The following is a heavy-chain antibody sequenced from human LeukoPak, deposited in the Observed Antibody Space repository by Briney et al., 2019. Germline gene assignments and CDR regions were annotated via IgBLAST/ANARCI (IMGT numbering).Heavy chain of an antibody. CDR1: GFTFSSYA. CDR3: AKIGRGGYYFDY. V-gene: IGHV3-23*01. CDR2: ISGSGGST. J-gene: IGHJ4*02. D-gene: IGHD3-16*01. Sequence: PGGSLRLSCAASGFTFSSYAMSWVRRAPGKGLEWVSAISGSGGSTYYADSVKGRFTISRDNSKNTLYLQMNSLRAEDTAVYYCAKIGRGGYYFDYWGQGTLVTVSS.